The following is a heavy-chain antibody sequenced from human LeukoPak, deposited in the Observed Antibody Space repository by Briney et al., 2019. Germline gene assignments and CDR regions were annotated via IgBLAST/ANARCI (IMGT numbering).Heavy chain of an antibody. CDR2: IKQDGSEK. Sequence: GGSLRLSCAASGFTLSSYWMSLGRQAPRKGLEWVANIKQDGSEKYYVDSVKGRFTISRDNAKNSLYLQMNSLRAEDTAVYYCAGGSSSGLLDYWGQGTLVTVSS. CDR3: AGGSSSGLLDY. J-gene: IGHJ4*02. D-gene: IGHD6-6*01. CDR1: GFTLSSYW. V-gene: IGHV3-7*04.